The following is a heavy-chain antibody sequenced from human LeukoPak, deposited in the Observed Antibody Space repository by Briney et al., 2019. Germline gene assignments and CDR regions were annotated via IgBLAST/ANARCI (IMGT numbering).Heavy chain of an antibody. V-gene: IGHV3-23*01. CDR1: GFTFSSYS. CDR2: ISGSGGST. D-gene: IGHD5-24*01. Sequence: GGSLRLSCAASGFTFSSYSMNWVRQAPGKGLEWVLAISGSGGSTYYADSVKGRFTISRDNSKNTLYLQMNSLRAEDTAVYYCAKDLEMATPQEFDYWGQGTLVTVSS. CDR3: AKDLEMATPQEFDY. J-gene: IGHJ4*02.